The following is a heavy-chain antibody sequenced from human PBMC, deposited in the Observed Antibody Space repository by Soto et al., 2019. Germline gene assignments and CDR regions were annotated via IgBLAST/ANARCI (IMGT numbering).Heavy chain of an antibody. J-gene: IGHJ3*02. CDR2: TYYRSNLAT. D-gene: IGHD5-18*01. CDR1: GDSVSSNTAT. CDR3: ARDSDTVSFENAFDI. Sequence: QVQLQQSGPGLVKPSQTLSLTCVISGDSVSSNTATWNWIRQSPSRGLEWLGRTYYRSNLATTYARSIKGRITINPDTSKNQFSLQLSSMTPEDTAIYYCARDSDTVSFENAFDIWGQGTVVTVSS. V-gene: IGHV6-1*01.